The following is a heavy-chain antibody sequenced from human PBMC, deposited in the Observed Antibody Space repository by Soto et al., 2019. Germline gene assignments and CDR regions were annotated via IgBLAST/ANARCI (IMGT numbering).Heavy chain of an antibody. CDR2: IKQDGSAK. CDR1: GLTFSNYW. V-gene: IGHV3-7*03. D-gene: IGHD3-16*01. J-gene: IGHJ6*02. CDR3: ATDGAKFYGMDV. Sequence: GSLRLSCAASGLTFSNYWMNWVRQAPGKGLEWVANIKQDGSAKYYLDSVKGRFTISRDNAKNSLYLQMNSLRADDTAVYYCATDGAKFYGMDVWGHGTTVTVSS.